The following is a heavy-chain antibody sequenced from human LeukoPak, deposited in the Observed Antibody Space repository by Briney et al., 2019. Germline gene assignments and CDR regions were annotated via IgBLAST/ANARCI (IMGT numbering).Heavy chain of an antibody. Sequence: GGSLRLSCAASGFTFSSYAMSWVRQAPGKGLEWVSVIYSGGSTYYADSVKGRFTISRDNSKNTLYLQMNSLRAEDTAVYYCAKYDSSEDYFDYWGQGTLVTVSS. CDR1: GFTFSSYA. CDR3: AKYDSSEDYFDY. J-gene: IGHJ4*02. D-gene: IGHD3-22*01. CDR2: IYSGGST. V-gene: IGHV3-23*03.